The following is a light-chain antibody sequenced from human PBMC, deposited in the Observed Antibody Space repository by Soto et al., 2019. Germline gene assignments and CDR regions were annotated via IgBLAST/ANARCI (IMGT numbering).Light chain of an antibody. V-gene: IGKV1-39*01. CDR2: GAA. Sequence: DIQMTQSPSSLSASVGDRVAITCRASQNIRNYLNWYQQKPGTAPRVLIYGAASLQSGVPSTFSGSGSGTNFSLTINSLQPEDYETYYCQQSYNIQALTFGGGTKVEIK. CDR3: QQSYNIQALT. CDR1: QNIRNY. J-gene: IGKJ4*01.